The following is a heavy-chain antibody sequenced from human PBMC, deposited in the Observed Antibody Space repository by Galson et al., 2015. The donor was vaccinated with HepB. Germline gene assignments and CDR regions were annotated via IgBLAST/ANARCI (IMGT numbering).Heavy chain of an antibody. V-gene: IGHV4-59*01. J-gene: IGHJ4*02. CDR1: GGSISSYY. CDR2: IYYSGST. CDR3: ARELYYYNSSGYYGRSFDS. D-gene: IGHD3-22*01. Sequence: SETLSLTCTVSGGSISSYYWSWIRQPPGKGLEWIGYIYYSGSTNYNPSLKSRVTISVDTSKNQFSLKLSSVTAADTAVYYCARELYYYNSSGYYGRSFDSWGQGTLVTVSS.